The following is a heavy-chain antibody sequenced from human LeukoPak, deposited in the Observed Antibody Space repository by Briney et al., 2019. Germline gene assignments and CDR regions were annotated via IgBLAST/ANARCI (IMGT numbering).Heavy chain of an antibody. Sequence: SETLSLTCTVSGTSLTTYFWSWIRQPAGKGLEWIGRLYPRGNTDYNPSLKSRVTMSVDASKNQFSLKLSSVTAADTAVFYCAKMGNSDYFDYWGQGTLVTVSS. CDR2: LYPRGNT. CDR1: GTSLTTYF. V-gene: IGHV4-4*07. D-gene: IGHD1-26*01. CDR3: AKMGNSDYFDY. J-gene: IGHJ4*02.